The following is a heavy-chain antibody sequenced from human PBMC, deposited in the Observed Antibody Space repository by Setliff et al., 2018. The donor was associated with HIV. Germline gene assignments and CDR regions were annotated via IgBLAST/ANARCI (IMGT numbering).Heavy chain of an antibody. CDR2: IYYSGST. D-gene: IGHD6-13*01. CDR1: GGSISSSSYY. V-gene: IGHV4-61*05. CDR3: VRVSCSSWYSIPRNYYYSMDV. J-gene: IGHJ6*03. Sequence: SETLSLTCTVSGGSISSSSYYWGWIRQPPGKGLEWIGYIYYSGSTNYNPSLKSRVTISVDTSKNQFSLKLSSVTAADTAVYYCVRVSCSSWYSIPRNYYYSMDVWGEGTTVTVSS.